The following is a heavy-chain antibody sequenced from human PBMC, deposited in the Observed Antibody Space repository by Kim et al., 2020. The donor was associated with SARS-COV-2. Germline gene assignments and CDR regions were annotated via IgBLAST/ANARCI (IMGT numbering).Heavy chain of an antibody. V-gene: IGHV3-53*01. CDR1: GFTVSSNY. Sequence: GGSLRLSCAASGFTVSSNYMSWVRQAPGKGLEWVSVIYSGGSTYYADSVKGRFTISRDNSKNTLYLQMNSLRAEDTAVYYCARRRLGAKYGMDVWGQGTTVTVSS. D-gene: IGHD3-10*01. CDR3: ARRRLGAKYGMDV. CDR2: IYSGGST. J-gene: IGHJ6*02.